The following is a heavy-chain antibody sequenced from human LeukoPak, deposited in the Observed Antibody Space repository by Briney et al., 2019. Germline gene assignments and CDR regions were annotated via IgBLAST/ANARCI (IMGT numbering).Heavy chain of an antibody. J-gene: IGHJ4*02. CDR1: GFTFSSYA. V-gene: IGHV3-64*01. CDR3: ARGNQIMVRGVIVY. D-gene: IGHD3-10*01. CDR2: ISSNGGST. Sequence: PGGSLRLSCAASGFTFSSYAMHWVRQAPGKGLEYVSAISSNGGSTYYANSVKGRFTISRDNSKNTLYLQMGSLRAEDMAVYYCARGNQIMVRGVIVYWDQGTLVTVSS.